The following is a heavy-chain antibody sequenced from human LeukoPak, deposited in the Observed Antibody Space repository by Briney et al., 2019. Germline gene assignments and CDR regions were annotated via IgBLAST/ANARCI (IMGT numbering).Heavy chain of an antibody. D-gene: IGHD5-24*01. V-gene: IGHV4-31*03. Sequence: SAQTQSLTCPVSSGSISSGVYYWSRIRQHPGKGLEWIGYIYYSGSTYYNPSLKSRVTISVDTSKNQFSLKLSSVTAADTAVYYCARGVRWLLLSYFDYWGQGTLVTVSS. J-gene: IGHJ4*02. CDR3: ARGVRWLLLSYFDY. CDR1: SGSISSGVYY. CDR2: IYYSGST.